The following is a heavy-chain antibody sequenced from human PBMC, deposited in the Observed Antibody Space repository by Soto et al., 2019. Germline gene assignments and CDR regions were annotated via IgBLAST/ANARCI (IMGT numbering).Heavy chain of an antibody. CDR2: INPNSGGT. D-gene: IGHD6-6*01. CDR1: GYTLTGYS. CDR3: ARSGLRYSSSSGDYYYYYGMDV. Sequence: GAPVELSCEDSGYTLTGYSMHWVRQDPGQGLEWMGWINPNSGGTNYAQKFQGWVTMTRDTSISTAYMELSRLRSDDTAVYYCARSGLRYSSSSGDYYYYYGMDVWGQGTTGTVSS. V-gene: IGHV1-2*04. J-gene: IGHJ6*02.